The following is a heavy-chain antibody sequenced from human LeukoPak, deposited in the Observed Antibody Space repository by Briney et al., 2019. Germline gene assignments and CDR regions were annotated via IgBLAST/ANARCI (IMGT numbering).Heavy chain of an antibody. D-gene: IGHD2-2*01. CDR3: ARDRGPAAAIFDY. Sequence: MPSQTLSLTCTVSGYSISSGYYWGWIRQPPGKGLEWIGSIYHSGSTYYNPSLKSRVTISVDTSKNQFSLKLSSVTAADTAVYYCARDRGPAAAIFDYWGQGTLVTVSS. J-gene: IGHJ4*02. CDR1: GYSISSGYY. V-gene: IGHV4-38-2*02. CDR2: IYHSGST.